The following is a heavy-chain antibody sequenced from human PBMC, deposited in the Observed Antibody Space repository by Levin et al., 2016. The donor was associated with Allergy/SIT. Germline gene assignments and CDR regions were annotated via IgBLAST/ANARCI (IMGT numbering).Heavy chain of an antibody. Sequence: LSLTCAASGFTFSSYAMSWVRQAPGKGLEWVSAISGSGGSTYYADSVKGRFTISRDNSKNTLYLQMNSLRAEDTAVYYCAKVLSLVPNDAFDIWGQGTMVTVSS. CDR1: GFTFSSYA. V-gene: IGHV3-23*01. CDR3: AKVLSLVPNDAFDI. CDR2: ISGSGGST. D-gene: IGHD6-13*01. J-gene: IGHJ3*02.